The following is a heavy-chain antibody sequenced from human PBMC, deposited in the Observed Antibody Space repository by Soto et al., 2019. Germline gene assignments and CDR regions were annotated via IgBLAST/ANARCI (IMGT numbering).Heavy chain of an antibody. V-gene: IGHV4-39*01. CDR2: INYSGST. CDR3: SRRAPEGFDP. J-gene: IGHJ5*02. CDR1: GGSFGSSAYY. Sequence: LSLTCGVSGGSFGSSAYYWGWIRQAPGKGLEWIGSINYSGSTYYNPSLKSRVTISVDTSRNQFSLKLSSVTAADTALYYCSRRAPEGFDPWGQGTLVTVSS.